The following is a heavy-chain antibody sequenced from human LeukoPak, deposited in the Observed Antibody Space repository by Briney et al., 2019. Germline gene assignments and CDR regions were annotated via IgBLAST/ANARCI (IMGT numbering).Heavy chain of an antibody. D-gene: IGHD4-17*01. CDR1: GFTFSSYA. CDR3: AKTKAGPTVTEEYFQH. V-gene: IGHV3-23*01. CDR2: ISGSGGST. J-gene: IGHJ1*01. Sequence: GGSLRLSCAASGFTFSSYAMSWVRQAPGKGLEWVSAISGSGGSTYYADSVKGRFTISRDNSKNTLYLQMNSLRAEDTAVYYCAKTKAGPTVTEEYFQHWGRGTLVTVSS.